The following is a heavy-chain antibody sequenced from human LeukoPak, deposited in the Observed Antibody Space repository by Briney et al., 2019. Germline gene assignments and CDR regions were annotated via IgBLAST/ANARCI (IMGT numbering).Heavy chain of an antibody. J-gene: IGHJ6*04. V-gene: IGHV1-69*13. CDR2: IIPIFGTA. CDR1: GGTFSSYA. D-gene: IGHD3-10*01. CDR3: ARGARGSGSLTGYGVDV. Sequence: AASVKVSCKASGGTFSSYAISWVRQAPGQGLEWMGGIIPIFGTANYAQKFQGRVTITADESTSTAYMELSSLRSEDTAVYYCARGARGSGSLTGYGVDVWGKGTTVTVSS.